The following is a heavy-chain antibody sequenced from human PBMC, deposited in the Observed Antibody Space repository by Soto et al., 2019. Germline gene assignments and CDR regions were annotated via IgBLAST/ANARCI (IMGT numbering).Heavy chain of an antibody. CDR2: IYHTGGR. Sequence: SETLSLTCFVSGDSINNTYWWSWVRQAPEKGLEWIGEIYHTGGRSYMPSLRGRITLSVDTSKNQFSLKLTSVTAADTAVYYCAREYGNLYNWFDPWGQGTLVTVSS. CDR1: GDSINNTYW. D-gene: IGHD4-17*01. J-gene: IGHJ5*02. V-gene: IGHV4-4*02. CDR3: AREYGNLYNWFDP.